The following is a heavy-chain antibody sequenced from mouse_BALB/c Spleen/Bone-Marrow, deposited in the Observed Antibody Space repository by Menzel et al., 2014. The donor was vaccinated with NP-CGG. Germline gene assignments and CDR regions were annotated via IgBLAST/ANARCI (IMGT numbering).Heavy chain of an antibody. V-gene: IGHV5-9-4*01. Sequence: EVQLVESGGGLVKPGGSLKLSCAASGFTFSSYAMSWVRQSPEKRLEWVAEISSGGSYTSYPDTVTGRFTISRDNANNTLYLEMSMLRSEDTAMYYCAREGLRRRAAMDYLGQGTSVTVSS. D-gene: IGHD2-4*01. J-gene: IGHJ4*01. CDR3: AREGLRRRAAMDY. CDR1: GFTFSSYA. CDR2: ISSGGSYT.